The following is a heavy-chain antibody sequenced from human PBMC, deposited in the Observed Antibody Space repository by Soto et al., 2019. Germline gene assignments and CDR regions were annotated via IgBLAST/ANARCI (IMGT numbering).Heavy chain of an antibody. CDR1: XXIXSXXS. J-gene: IGHJ4*02. CDR3: XKPXXXXDXWYFDY. Sequence: QVQLVESGGGVVQPGRSLRLSCGASXXIXSXXSMHWVRQAXGKGLXWVTAISSDGTGRYYADSVKGRFTVSRDNSKNTVYLQMNSLRPEDTAVYYXXKPXXXXDXWYFDYWGQGTPVTVSS. CDR2: ISSDGTGR. V-gene: IGHV3-30*18.